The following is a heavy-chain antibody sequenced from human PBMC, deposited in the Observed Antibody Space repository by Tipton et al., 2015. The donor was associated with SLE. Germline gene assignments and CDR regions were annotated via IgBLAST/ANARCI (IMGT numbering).Heavy chain of an antibody. V-gene: IGHV4-38-2*01. CDR1: GYSISSGYY. J-gene: IGHJ3*02. Sequence: TLSLTCAVSGYSISSGYYWGWIRQPPGKGLEWIGSIYHSGSTYYNPSLKSRVTISVDTSKNQFSLKLSSVTAADTAVYYCARHYPHYYDSSEGAFDIWGQGTMVTVSS. CDR2: IYHSGST. CDR3: ARHYPHYYDSSEGAFDI. D-gene: IGHD3-22*01.